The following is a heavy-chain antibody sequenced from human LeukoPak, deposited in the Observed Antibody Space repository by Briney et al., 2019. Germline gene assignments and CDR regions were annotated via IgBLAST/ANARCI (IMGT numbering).Heavy chain of an antibody. V-gene: IGHV4-39*07. CDR3: ARVNSEYYYYYYYYMDV. Sequence: SETLSLTCTVSGGPISSSSYYWGWIRQPPGKGLEWVGSIYYSGSTYYNPSLKSRVTISVDTSKNQFSLKLSSVTAADTAVYYCARVNSEYYYYYYYYMDVWGKGTTVTVSS. J-gene: IGHJ6*03. CDR2: IYYSGST. CDR1: GGPISSSSYY. D-gene: IGHD3-22*01.